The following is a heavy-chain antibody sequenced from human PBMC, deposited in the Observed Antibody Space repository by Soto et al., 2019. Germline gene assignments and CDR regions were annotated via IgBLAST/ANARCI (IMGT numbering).Heavy chain of an antibody. Sequence: PSETLSLTCTVSGGSISSGGYYWSWIRQHPGKGLEWIGYIYYSGSTYYNPSLKSRVTISVDTSKNQFSLKLSSVTAADTAVYYCASGEVDWLSYSGSIDYWGQGTLVTVSS. V-gene: IGHV4-31*03. CDR2: IYYSGST. CDR1: GGSISSGGYY. CDR3: ASGEVDWLSYSGSIDY. D-gene: IGHD3-9*01. J-gene: IGHJ4*02.